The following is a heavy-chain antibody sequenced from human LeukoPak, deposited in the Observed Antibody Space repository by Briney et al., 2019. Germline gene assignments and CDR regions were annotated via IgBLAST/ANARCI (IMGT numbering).Heavy chain of an antibody. CDR2: IVVGSGNT. J-gene: IGHJ4*02. D-gene: IGHD1-26*01. CDR1: GFTFTKSA. CDR3: AASLGSTTGDYYLDA. V-gene: IGHV1-58*02. Sequence: LVKVSCKASGFTFTKSAMQWVRQARGQRLEWIGWIVVGSGNTDYAQKFQDRVTITRDLSTGTTYLEVSSLRSDDTAVYYCAASLGSTTGDYYLDAWGQGTRVTVSS.